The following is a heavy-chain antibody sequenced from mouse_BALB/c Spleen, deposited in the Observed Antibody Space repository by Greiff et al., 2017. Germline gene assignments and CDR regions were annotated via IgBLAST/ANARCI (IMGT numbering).Heavy chain of an antibody. D-gene: IGHD1-1*01. CDR3: ARSRSPLLPSY. J-gene: IGHJ3*01. CDR2: ISSGSSTI. CDR1: GFTFSSFG. Sequence: DVQLVESGGGLVQPGGSRKLSCAASGFTFSSFGMHWVRQAPEKGLEWVAYISSGSSTIYYADTVKGRFTISRDNPKNTLFLQVTSLRSEDTAMYYCARSRSPLLPSYWGQGTLVTVSA. V-gene: IGHV5-17*02.